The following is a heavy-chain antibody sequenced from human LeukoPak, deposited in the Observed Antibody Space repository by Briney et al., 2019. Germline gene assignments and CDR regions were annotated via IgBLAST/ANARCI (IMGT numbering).Heavy chain of an antibody. Sequence: ASVKVSCKASGYTFTSYYIHLVRQAPGQGFEWMAIINPSDGSTTNSQKFQGRVTMTRDTSTSTVYMELSSLRSEDTAVYYCAREIGPIQLHLWGSAFDYWGQGTLVTVSS. D-gene: IGHD5-24*01. J-gene: IGHJ4*02. CDR1: GYTFTSYY. V-gene: IGHV1-46*01. CDR2: INPSDGST. CDR3: AREIGPIQLHLWGSAFDY.